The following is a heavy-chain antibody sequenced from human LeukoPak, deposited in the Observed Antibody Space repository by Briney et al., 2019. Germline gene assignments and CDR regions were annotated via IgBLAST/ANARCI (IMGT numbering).Heavy chain of an antibody. CDR2: INWNGGST. CDR3: AKDPDYGGNPDY. Sequence: GGSLRLSCAASGFTFDDYGMSWVRQAPGKGLEWVSGINWNGGSTGYADSVKGRFTISRDNSKNTLYLQMNSLRAEDTAVYYCAKDPDYGGNPDYWGQGTLVTVSS. D-gene: IGHD4-23*01. V-gene: IGHV3-20*04. CDR1: GFTFDDYG. J-gene: IGHJ4*02.